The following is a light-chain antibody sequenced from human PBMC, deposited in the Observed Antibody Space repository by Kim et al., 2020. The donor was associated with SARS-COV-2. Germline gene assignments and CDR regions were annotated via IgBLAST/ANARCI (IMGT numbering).Light chain of an antibody. J-gene: IGKJ4*01. CDR2: AAS. CDR3: QKYNSAPLT. CDR1: QGISNY. V-gene: IGKV1-27*01. Sequence: PSVGDRVTITCQASQGISNYLAWYQQKPGKVPKLLIYAASTVQSGVPSLFIGSGSGTDFTLTISSLQPEDVATYYCQKYNSAPLTFCGGTKVDIK.